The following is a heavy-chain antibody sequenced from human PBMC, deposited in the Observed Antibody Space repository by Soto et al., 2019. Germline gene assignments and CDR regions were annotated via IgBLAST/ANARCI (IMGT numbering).Heavy chain of an antibody. CDR2: INHSGST. J-gene: IGHJ4*02. D-gene: IGHD1-1*01. Sequence: QVPLQQWGAGLLKPSETLSLTCAVYGGSFSGYYWSWIRQPPGKGLEWIGEINHSGSTNYNPSLKSRVTISVDTSKNQFSLKLSSVTAADTAVYYCARGAGLELEPRGGFDYWGQGTLVTVSS. CDR1: GGSFSGYY. V-gene: IGHV4-34*01. CDR3: ARGAGLELEPRGGFDY.